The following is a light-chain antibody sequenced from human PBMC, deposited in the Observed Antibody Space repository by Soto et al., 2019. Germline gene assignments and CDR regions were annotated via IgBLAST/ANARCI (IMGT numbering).Light chain of an antibody. J-gene: IGKJ1*01. Sequence: ESVLAQSPGTLSLSPGERATLSCRASQSVSSSHLAWYQQKPGQAPRLLIYGASSRATGIPDRFSGSGSGTDFTLTISGLEPEDSAAYYCQRHGATFGQGTKVDIK. CDR3: QRHGAT. CDR2: GAS. CDR1: QSVSSSH. V-gene: IGKV3-20*01.